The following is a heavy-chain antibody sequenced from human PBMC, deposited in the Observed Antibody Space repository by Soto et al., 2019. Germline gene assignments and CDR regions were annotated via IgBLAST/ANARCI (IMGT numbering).Heavy chain of an antibody. J-gene: IGHJ5*02. Sequence: QVQLVQSGAEVKKPGASVKVSCKASGYSFTSYAMHWVRQAPGQRLEWMGWINAGNGNTKYSQKFQGRDTITRDTSASTANTELSSLRSEDTAVYYCARIETGRVVTRPNWLDPWGQGTLVTVSS. CDR2: INAGNGNT. D-gene: IGHD2-21*02. V-gene: IGHV1-3*01. CDR3: ARIETGRVVTRPNWLDP. CDR1: GYSFTSYA.